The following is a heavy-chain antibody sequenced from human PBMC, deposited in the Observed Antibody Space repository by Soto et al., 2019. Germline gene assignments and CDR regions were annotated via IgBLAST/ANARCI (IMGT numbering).Heavy chain of an antibody. J-gene: IGHJ4*02. CDR3: ARAVRSGYYFDY. V-gene: IGHV4-30-2*01. D-gene: IGHD3-16*01. CDR2: IYHSGST. CDR1: GGSFSSGSYS. Sequence: SETLSLTCTVSGGSFSSGSYSWSWIRQPPGKGLEWIGYIYHSGSTYYNPSLKSRVTISVDRSKNQFSLKLSSVTAADTAVYYCARAVRSGYYFDYWGQGTLVTVSS.